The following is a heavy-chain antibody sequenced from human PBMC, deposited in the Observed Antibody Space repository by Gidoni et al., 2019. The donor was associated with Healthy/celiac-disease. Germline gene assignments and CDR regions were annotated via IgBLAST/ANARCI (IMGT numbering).Heavy chain of an antibody. Sequence: EVQLLESGGGLVQPGGSLRLSCAASGFTFSSYAMSWVRQAPGKGLEWVSDISGSGGSTDYADSVKGRFTISRDNSKNTLYLQMNSLRAEDTAVYYCAKSTRQLVIGDAFDIWGQGTMVTVSS. CDR1: GFTFSSYA. J-gene: IGHJ3*02. D-gene: IGHD6-13*01. CDR3: AKSTRQLVIGDAFDI. V-gene: IGHV3-23*01. CDR2: ISGSGGST.